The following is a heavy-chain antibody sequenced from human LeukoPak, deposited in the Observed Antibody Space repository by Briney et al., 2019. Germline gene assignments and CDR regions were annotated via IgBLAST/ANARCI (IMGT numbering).Heavy chain of an antibody. Sequence: ASVKVSCKASGGTFTSYAFSWLRQAPGQGLEWMGGIMPIFGKANYAQKFQGRVTITADESTSTAYMELNSLRSEDTAMYYCARDWGMGPSSSWAWGQGTLVTVSS. CDR2: IMPIFGKA. D-gene: IGHD6-13*01. J-gene: IGHJ5*02. CDR3: ARDWGMGPSSSWA. CDR1: GGTFTSYA. V-gene: IGHV1-69*13.